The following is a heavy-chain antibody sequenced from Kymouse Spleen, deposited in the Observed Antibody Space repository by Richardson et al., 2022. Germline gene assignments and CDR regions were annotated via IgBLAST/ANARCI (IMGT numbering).Heavy chain of an antibody. D-gene: IGHD4-11,IGHD4-11*01. CDR2: ISYDGSNK. CDR1: GFTFSSYG. V-gene: IGHV3-30*18. CDR3: AKDGAVTTPLDY. J-gene: IGHJ4*02. Sequence: QVQLVESGGGVVQPGRSLRLSCAASGFTFSSYGMHWVRQAPGKGLEWVAVISYDGSNKYYADSVKGRFTISRDNSKNTLYLQMNSLRAEDTAVYYCAKDGAVTTPLDYWGQGTLVTVSS.